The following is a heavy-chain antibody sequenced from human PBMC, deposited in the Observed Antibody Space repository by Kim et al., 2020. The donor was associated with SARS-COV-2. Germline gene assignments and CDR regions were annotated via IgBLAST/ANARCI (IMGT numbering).Heavy chain of an antibody. CDR3: ARRVEGAFNF. CDR2: ITSDHSSI. V-gene: IGHV3-23*01. CDR1: GFKFSIFS. Sequence: GGSLRLSCAASGFKFSIFSMGWVRQAPGKGLEAVSAITSDHSSIFYAESVRGRFTISSGNSNNMLFLRMDSLRADDTALYYCARRVEGAFNFWGPGTVVTVSS. J-gene: IGHJ3*01.